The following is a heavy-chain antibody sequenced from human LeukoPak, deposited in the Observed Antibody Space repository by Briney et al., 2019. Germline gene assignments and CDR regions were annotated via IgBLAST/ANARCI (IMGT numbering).Heavy chain of an antibody. CDR1: GFTLSSYW. CDR3: ARYAAAAGSSYFDY. Sequence: GGSLRLSCAASGFTLSSYWLSWVRQAPGKGLEWVANIKQDGSEKYYVDSVKGRFTISRDNAKNSLYLQMNSLRAEDTAVYYCARYAAAAGSSYFDYWGQGTLVTVSS. D-gene: IGHD6-13*01. J-gene: IGHJ4*02. V-gene: IGHV3-7*03. CDR2: IKQDGSEK.